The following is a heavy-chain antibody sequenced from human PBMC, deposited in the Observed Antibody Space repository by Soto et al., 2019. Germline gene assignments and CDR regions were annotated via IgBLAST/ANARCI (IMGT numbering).Heavy chain of an antibody. Sequence: GESLKISCKGSGYSFTSYWIGWVRQMPGKGLEWMGIIYPGDSDTRYSPSFQGQVTISADKSISTAYLQWSSLKASDTAMYYCERHRSDSYSWPLNHYGMDVWGQGATVTVSS. J-gene: IGHJ6*02. CDR2: IYPGDSDT. D-gene: IGHD5-18*01. CDR3: ERHRSDSYSWPLNHYGMDV. CDR1: GYSFTSYW. V-gene: IGHV5-51*01.